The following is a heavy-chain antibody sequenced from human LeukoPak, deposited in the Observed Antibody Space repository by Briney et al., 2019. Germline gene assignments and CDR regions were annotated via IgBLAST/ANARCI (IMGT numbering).Heavy chain of an antibody. D-gene: IGHD2-15*01. Sequence: GGSLRLSCAASGLTFSSYEMNWVRQAPGKGLEWVSYISSSGSTIYYADFVKGRFTISRDNAKNSLYLQMNSLRAEDTAVYYCARVLSSGDLGVDYWGQGTLVTVSS. V-gene: IGHV3-48*03. J-gene: IGHJ4*02. CDR2: ISSSGSTI. CDR3: ARVLSSGDLGVDY. CDR1: GLTFSSYE.